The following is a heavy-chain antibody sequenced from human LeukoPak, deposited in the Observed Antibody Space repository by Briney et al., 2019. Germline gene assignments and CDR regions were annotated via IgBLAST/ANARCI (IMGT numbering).Heavy chain of an antibody. CDR2: ITGSGSTT. CDR3: ARETSWYFDY. J-gene: IGHJ4*02. CDR1: GFTFSNYE. Sequence: PGGSLRLSCAASGFTFSNYEINWVRQPPGKGLEWISDITGSGSTTYYADSVKGRFTISRDNAKNSLYLQINSLRAEDTAIYYCARETSWYFDYWGRGTQVTVSA. V-gene: IGHV3-48*03.